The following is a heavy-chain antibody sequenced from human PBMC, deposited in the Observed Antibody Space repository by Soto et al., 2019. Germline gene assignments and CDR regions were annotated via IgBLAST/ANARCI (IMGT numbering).Heavy chain of an antibody. Sequence: VRLVQSGAEVKKTGSSVKVSCEASGTTFSNFAIGWVRQAPGQGLEWMGGIILPFGTPNYAQKFQGRVTISAGESMTTAYMELRGLRSEDTAVYYCVRGPDYEGYFDYWGQGTLVTVSS. V-gene: IGHV1-69*12. CDR2: IILPFGTP. CDR3: VRGPDYEGYFDY. J-gene: IGHJ4*02. D-gene: IGHD3-22*01. CDR1: GTTFSNFA.